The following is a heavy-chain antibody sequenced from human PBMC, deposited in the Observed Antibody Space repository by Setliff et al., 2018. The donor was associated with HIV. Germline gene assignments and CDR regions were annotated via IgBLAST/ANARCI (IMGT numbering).Heavy chain of an antibody. Sequence: SETLSLTCTVSGESIRTSSYYLSWIRQTPEKGLEWIGSVYNSGSTYSSPSLTSRVTISVDTSKNQFSLTMTSVTAADMGVYYCARPRNSNNWEAVLFWGQGMLVTVSS. D-gene: IGHD1-26*01. CDR1: GESIRTSSYY. CDR2: VYNSGST. J-gene: IGHJ4*02. V-gene: IGHV4-39*01. CDR3: ARPRNSNNWEAVLF.